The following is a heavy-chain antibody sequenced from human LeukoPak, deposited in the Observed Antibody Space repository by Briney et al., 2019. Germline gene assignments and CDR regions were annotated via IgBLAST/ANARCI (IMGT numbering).Heavy chain of an antibody. Sequence: SETLSLTCTVSGGSISSSSYYWGWIRQPPGKGLEWIGYIYYSGSTNYNPSLKSRVTISVDTSKNQFSLKLSSVTAADTAVYYCARGHYDSRLNQMDDAFDIWGQGTMVTVSS. V-gene: IGHV4-61*05. CDR2: IYYSGST. J-gene: IGHJ3*02. CDR1: GGSISSSSYY. D-gene: IGHD3-22*01. CDR3: ARGHYDSRLNQMDDAFDI.